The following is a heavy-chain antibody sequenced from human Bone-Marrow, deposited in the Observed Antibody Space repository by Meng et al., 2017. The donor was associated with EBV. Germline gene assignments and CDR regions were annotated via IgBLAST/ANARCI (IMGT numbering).Heavy chain of an antibody. D-gene: IGHD3-16*01. V-gene: IGHV4-4*02. CDR2: IYHSGST. J-gene: IGHJ5*02. CDR1: GGSISSSNG. Sequence: QMRLRGSCPARVKRWGTLSLPCAVPGGSISSSNGWSWVRQPPGKGLEWIGEIYHSGSTSYNPSLESRVTISVDKSKNQVSLKLSSVTAADTAVYYCAQRERWGLDPWGQGTLVTVSS. CDR3: AQRERWGLDP.